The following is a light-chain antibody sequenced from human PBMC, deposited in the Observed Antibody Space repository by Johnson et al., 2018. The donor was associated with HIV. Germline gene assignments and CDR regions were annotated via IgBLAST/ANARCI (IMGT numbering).Light chain of an antibody. V-gene: IGLV1-51*01. CDR2: DNN. Sequence: QSVLTQPPSVSAAPGQKVTISCSGSSSNIGNNYVSWYQQIPVTAPKLLIYDNNQRPSGIPDRFSVSKSGTSATLGITGLQTGDEADYYCGTWDSSLSTYVFGSGTKVTVL. CDR1: SSNIGNNY. CDR3: GTWDSSLSTYV. J-gene: IGLJ1*01.